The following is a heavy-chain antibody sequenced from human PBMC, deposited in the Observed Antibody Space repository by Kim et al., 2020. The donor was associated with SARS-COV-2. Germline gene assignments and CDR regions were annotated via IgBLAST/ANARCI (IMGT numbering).Heavy chain of an antibody. CDR2: MNPNSGNT. D-gene: IGHD3-10*01. CDR3: ARDLAWFGELVGWFDP. Sequence: ASVKVSCKASGYTFTSYDINWVRQATGQGLEWMGWMNPNSGNTGYAQKFQGRVTMTRNTSISTAYMELSSLRSEDTAVYYCARDLAWFGELVGWFDPWGQGTLVTVSS. J-gene: IGHJ5*02. CDR1: GYTFTSYD. V-gene: IGHV1-8*01.